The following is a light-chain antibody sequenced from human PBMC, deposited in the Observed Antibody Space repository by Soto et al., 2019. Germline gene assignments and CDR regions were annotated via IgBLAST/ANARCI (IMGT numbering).Light chain of an antibody. CDR2: EVN. Sequence: QSALTQPPSASGSPGQSVTISCTGTSSDVGGYNYVSWYQQHPGKDPKLMIYEVNKRPSGVPDRFSGSKSGNTASLTVSGRQAEDEDDYYCSSYAGRNNYVVFGGGTKLTVL. CDR3: SSYAGRNNYVV. CDR1: SSDVGGYNY. V-gene: IGLV2-8*01. J-gene: IGLJ2*01.